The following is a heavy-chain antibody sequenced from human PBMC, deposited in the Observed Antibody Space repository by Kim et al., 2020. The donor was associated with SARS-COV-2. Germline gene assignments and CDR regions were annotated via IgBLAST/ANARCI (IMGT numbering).Heavy chain of an antibody. D-gene: IGHD2-8*01. CDR3: ARSERSGGLVLDY. V-gene: IGHV1-69*13. Sequence: SVKVSCKASGGTFSSYAISWVRQAPGQGLEWMGGIIPIFGTANYAQKFQGRVTITADESTSTAYMELSSLRSEDTAVYYCARSERSGGLVLDYWGQGTLVTVSS. CDR1: GGTFSSYA. CDR2: IIPIFGTA. J-gene: IGHJ4*02.